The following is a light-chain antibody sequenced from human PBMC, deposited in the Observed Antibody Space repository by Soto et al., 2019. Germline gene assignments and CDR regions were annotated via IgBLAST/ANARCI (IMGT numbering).Light chain of an antibody. CDR3: SSKTSSSSPFV. CDR2: EVS. Sequence: QSALTQPASVSGSPGQSITISCTGSTSDVGAYNYVSWYKHHPGQAPQLMIYEVSNRPSGVSNWFSGSKSGNTASLTISGLQADDAGDYYCSSKTSSSSPFVFGTGTKGTVL. J-gene: IGLJ1*01. CDR1: TSDVGAYNY. V-gene: IGLV2-14*01.